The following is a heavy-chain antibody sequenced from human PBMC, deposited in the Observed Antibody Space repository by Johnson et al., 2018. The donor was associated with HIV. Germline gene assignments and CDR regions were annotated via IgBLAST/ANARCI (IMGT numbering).Heavy chain of an antibody. V-gene: IGHV3-33*06. Sequence: QVQLVESGGGVVQPGRSLRLSCAASGFTFSSYGMYWVRQAPGKGLEWVAVIWYDGSNKYYADSVKGRFTISRDNSKNTLYLQMNSLRAEDTAVYYCAKGSRAVALYYFWSGVPDVFDSWGQGTMVTVSS. CDR1: GFTFSSYG. CDR3: AKGSRAVALYYFWSGVPDVFDS. CDR2: IWYDGSNK. D-gene: IGHD3-3*01. J-gene: IGHJ3*02.